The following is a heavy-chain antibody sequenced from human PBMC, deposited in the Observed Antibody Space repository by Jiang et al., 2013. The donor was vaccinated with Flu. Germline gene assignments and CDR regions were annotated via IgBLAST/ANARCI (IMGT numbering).Heavy chain of an antibody. CDR1: GGSISSYY. CDR2: IYYSGST. J-gene: IGHJ5*02. D-gene: IGHD3-3*01. V-gene: IGHV4-59*08. Sequence: LLKPSETLSLTCTVSGGSISSYYWSWIRQPPGKGLEWIGYIYYSGSTNYNPSLKSRVTISVDTSKNQFSLKLSSVTAADTAVCYCARLPTETYYDFWSGYYKGDWFDPWGQGTLVTVSS. CDR3: ARLPTETYYDFWSGYYKGDWFDP.